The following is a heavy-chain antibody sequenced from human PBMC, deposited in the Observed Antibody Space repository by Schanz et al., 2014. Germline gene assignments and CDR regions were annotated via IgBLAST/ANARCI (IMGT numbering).Heavy chain of an antibody. V-gene: IGHV3-33*01. J-gene: IGHJ6*02. CDR3: ARDSGPYYDKSMDV. CDR1: GFTFSSYG. CDR2: IWSDGSGK. D-gene: IGHD3-9*01. Sequence: QVQLVESGGGVVQFGRSLRLSCVASGFTFSSYGMHWVRQAPGKGLEWVAVIWSDGSGKYYADSVKGRFTISRDSPKNTLYLQMNSLRAEDTALYYCARDSGPYYDKSMDVWGQGPTVAVS.